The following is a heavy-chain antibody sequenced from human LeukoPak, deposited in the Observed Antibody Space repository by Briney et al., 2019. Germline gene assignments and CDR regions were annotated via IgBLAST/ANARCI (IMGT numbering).Heavy chain of an antibody. CDR3: ARGDYYYGMDV. CDR2: ISYSGST. Sequence: SETLSLTCTVSGGSISSSSYYWGWIRQPPGKGLEWIGSISYSGSTYYNPSLKSRVTISVDTSKNQFSLKLSSVTAADTAVYYCARGDYYYGMDVWGQGTTVTVSS. CDR1: GGSISSSSYY. J-gene: IGHJ6*02. V-gene: IGHV4-39*07.